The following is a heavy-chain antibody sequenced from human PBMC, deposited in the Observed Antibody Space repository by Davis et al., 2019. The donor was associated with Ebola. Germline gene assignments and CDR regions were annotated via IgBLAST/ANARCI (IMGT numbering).Heavy chain of an antibody. CDR3: AGFGGYSY. Sequence: GESLKSSCAASGFTVSSNHVTWVRQAPGKGLEWVSIVYNDGRTYYADSVKGRFTVSRHNSENTLYLQMNSLRPDDTAMYYCAGFGGYSYWGQGTLVTVSS. D-gene: IGHD4-23*01. J-gene: IGHJ4*02. CDR1: GFTVSSNH. V-gene: IGHV3-53*04. CDR2: VYNDGRT.